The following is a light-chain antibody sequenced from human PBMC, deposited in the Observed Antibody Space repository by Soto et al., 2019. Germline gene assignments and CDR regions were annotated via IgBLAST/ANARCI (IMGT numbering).Light chain of an antibody. Sequence: DIQMTQSPSSLSASVEDRVIITCRASQSISNHLNWYQQKPGKAPKLLIFAASSLQSGVPSRFSGSRSGPDFTLTISSLQPEDFATYYCQQSYTTPWTFGQGTEVEIK. CDR3: QQSYTTPWT. V-gene: IGKV1-39*01. CDR2: AAS. CDR1: QSISNH. J-gene: IGKJ1*01.